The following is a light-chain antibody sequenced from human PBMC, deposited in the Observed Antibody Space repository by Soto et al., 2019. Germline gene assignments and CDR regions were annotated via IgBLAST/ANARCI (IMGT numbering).Light chain of an antibody. J-gene: IGKJ4*01. CDR1: QSVTTH. V-gene: IGKV1-39*01. CDR3: QQSFSDPPLS. Sequence: DIQLTQSPSSLSASVGDRVTITCRASQSVTTHLNWYQQKPGKAPKLLISAASSLRDGVPSRFSGSGSGTVFTLTINSLHPEDFATYYCQQSFSDPPLSFGGGTRVEVK. CDR2: AAS.